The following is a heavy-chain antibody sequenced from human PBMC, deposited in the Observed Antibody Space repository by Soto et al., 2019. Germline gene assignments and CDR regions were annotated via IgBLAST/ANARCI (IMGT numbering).Heavy chain of an antibody. Sequence: DTLSLTCTVSGGSISSYYWSWIRQPPGKGLEWIGYIYYSGSTNYNPSLKSRVTISVDTSKNQFSLKLSSVTAADTAVYYCAGTYSSSYYYYGMDVWGQGTTVTVSS. D-gene: IGHD6-13*01. V-gene: IGHV4-59*07. CDR1: GGSISSYY. CDR2: IYYSGST. J-gene: IGHJ6*02. CDR3: AGTYSSSYYYYGMDV.